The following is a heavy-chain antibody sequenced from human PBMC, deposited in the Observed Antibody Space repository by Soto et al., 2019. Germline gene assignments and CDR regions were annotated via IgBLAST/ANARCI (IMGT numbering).Heavy chain of an antibody. J-gene: IGHJ4*02. Sequence: VQLVESGGVVVQPGGSLRLSCAASGFTFDDYAMHWVRQAPGKGLEWVSLISWDGGSTYYADSVKGRFTISRDNSKNSLYLQMNSLRAEDTALYYCAKPYYYDSSGYHVGYYFDYWGQGTLVTVSS. CDR2: ISWDGGST. D-gene: IGHD3-22*01. CDR3: AKPYYYDSSGYHVGYYFDY. CDR1: GFTFDDYA. V-gene: IGHV3-43D*04.